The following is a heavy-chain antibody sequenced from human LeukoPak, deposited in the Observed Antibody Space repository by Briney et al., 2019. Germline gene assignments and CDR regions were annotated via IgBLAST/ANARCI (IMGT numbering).Heavy chain of an antibody. Sequence: PGGSLRLSCAASGFTFSSYAMSWVRQAPGRGLEWVSAISGSGGSTYYADSVKGRFTISRDNSKNTLYLQMNSLRAEDTAVYYCAKDSVVLPGAVYFQHWGQGTLVTVSS. J-gene: IGHJ1*01. CDR1: GFTFSSYA. CDR2: ISGSGGST. D-gene: IGHD2-2*01. CDR3: AKDSVVLPGAVYFQH. V-gene: IGHV3-23*01.